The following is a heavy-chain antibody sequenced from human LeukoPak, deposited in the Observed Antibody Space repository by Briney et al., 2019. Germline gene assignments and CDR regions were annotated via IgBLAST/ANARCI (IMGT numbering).Heavy chain of an antibody. CDR3: ARRWGTLDAWYY. D-gene: IGHD1/OR15-1a*01. Sequence: SETLSLTCTVSGGSITSRHYWGWIRQPPGRGLEGIGIISCTGNSYYNPSLKSRVAMSGDTPRNQFSLKLRTVTAADTAVFYCARRWGTLDAWYYWGQGTPVTVSS. CDR2: ISCTGNS. V-gene: IGHV4-39*01. J-gene: IGHJ4*02. CDR1: GGSITSRHY.